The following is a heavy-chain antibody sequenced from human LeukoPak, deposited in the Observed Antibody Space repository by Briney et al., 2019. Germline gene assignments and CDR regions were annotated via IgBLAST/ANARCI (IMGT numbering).Heavy chain of an antibody. CDR2: ISAYNGKT. J-gene: IGHJ4*02. CDR3: AREGTVTTFDY. Sequence: GASVKVSCKASGYTFTSYGFSWVRQAPGQGLEWVGWISAYNGKTNYAQRLQGRVTLTTDTSTSTAYMELRSLGSDDTAMYYCAREGTVTTFDYWGQGTLVTVSS. V-gene: IGHV1-18*01. CDR1: GYTFTSYG. D-gene: IGHD4-17*01.